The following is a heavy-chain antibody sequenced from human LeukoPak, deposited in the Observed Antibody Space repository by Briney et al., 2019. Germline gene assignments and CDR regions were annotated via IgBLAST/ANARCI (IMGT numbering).Heavy chain of an antibody. CDR3: TRDSSYSLDY. D-gene: IGHD2-15*01. V-gene: IGHV3-48*03. Sequence: GGSLRLSCAASGFTFSSFEMHWVRQAPGKGLEWVSYISSRGTTIYYAESVKGRFTISRDNAKNSLYPQMNTLRAEDTAVYYCTRDSSYSLDYWGQGTLITVSS. J-gene: IGHJ4*02. CDR1: GFTFSSFE. CDR2: ISSRGTTI.